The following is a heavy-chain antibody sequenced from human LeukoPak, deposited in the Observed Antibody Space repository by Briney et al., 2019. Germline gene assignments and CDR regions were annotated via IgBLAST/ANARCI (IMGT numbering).Heavy chain of an antibody. Sequence: GGSLRLSCAASGFTFSSYWMHWVRQAPGKGLVWVSRINSDGSSTSYADSMKGRFTISRDNAKNTLYLQMDSLRAEDTAVYYCARDPSDCSGGSCYSSYWGQGTLVTVSS. D-gene: IGHD2-15*01. J-gene: IGHJ4*02. CDR2: INSDGSST. CDR3: ARDPSDCSGGSCYSSY. V-gene: IGHV3-74*01. CDR1: GFTFSSYW.